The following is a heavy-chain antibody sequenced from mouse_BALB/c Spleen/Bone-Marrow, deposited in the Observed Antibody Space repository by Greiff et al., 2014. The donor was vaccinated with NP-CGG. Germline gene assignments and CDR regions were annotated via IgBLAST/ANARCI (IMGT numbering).Heavy chain of an antibody. CDR1: GFNIKDTF. D-gene: IGHD2-3*01. J-gene: IGHJ3*01. Sequence: EVKLVESGADLVKPVASVKLSCTTSGFNIKDTFMHWVKQRPEQGLEWIGRIDPASGNTKYDPKFQGKATITADTSSNKVSLQLSGLTSEDTAVYYCAHDAPFTYWGQGTLVTVSA. V-gene: IGHV14-3*02. CDR2: IDPASGNT. CDR3: AHDAPFTY.